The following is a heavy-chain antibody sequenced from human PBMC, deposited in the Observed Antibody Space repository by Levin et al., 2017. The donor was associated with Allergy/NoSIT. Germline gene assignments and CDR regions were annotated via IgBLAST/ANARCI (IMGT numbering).Heavy chain of an antibody. CDR3: ARDPDGLRFLEWPNWYFDL. D-gene: IGHD3-3*01. CDR1: GFTFSSYW. Sequence: PGGSLRLSCAASGFTFSSYWMSWVRQAPGKGLEWVANIKQHGSEKYYVDSVKGRFTISRDNAKNSLYLQMNSLRAEDTAVYYCARDPDGLRFLEWPNWYFDLWGRGTLVTVSS. J-gene: IGHJ2*01. V-gene: IGHV3-7*01. CDR2: IKQHGSEK.